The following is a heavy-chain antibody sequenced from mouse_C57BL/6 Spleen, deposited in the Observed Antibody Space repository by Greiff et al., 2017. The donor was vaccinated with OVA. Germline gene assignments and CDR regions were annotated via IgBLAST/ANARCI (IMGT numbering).Heavy chain of an antibody. V-gene: IGHV1-26*01. D-gene: IGHD1-1*01. CDR2: INPNNGGT. CDR1: GYTFTDYY. CDR3: ARGLDNHYGSSPAWFAY. Sequence: EVQLQQSGPELVKPGASVKISCKASGYTFTDYYMNWVKQSHGKSLEWIGDINPNNGGTSYNQKFKGKATLTVAKSSSTAYMELRSLTSEDSAVYYCARGLDNHYGSSPAWFAYWGQGTLVTVSA. J-gene: IGHJ3*01.